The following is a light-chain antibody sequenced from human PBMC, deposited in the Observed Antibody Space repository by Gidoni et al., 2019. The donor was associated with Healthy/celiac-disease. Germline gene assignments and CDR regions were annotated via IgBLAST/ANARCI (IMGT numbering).Light chain of an antibody. J-gene: IGKJ4*01. CDR1: QGISNY. CDR3: QKYNSAPLT. CDR2: AAS. Sequence: DIQITQSPTSLSASVGDRVTITCRSSQGISNYLAWYQQKPGKVPKLLIYAASTLQSGVPSRFSGSGSGKDFTITISSLQPEDVATYYWQKYNSAPLTFGEGTKVEIK. V-gene: IGKV1-27*01.